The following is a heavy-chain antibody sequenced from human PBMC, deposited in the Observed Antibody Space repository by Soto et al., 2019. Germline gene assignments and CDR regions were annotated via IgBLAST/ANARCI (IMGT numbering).Heavy chain of an antibody. Sequence: PSETLCLTCTVSGGSISSYYWSWIRQPPGKGLEWIGYIYYSGSTNYNPSLKSRVTISVDTSKNQFSLKLSSVTAADTAVYYCGRGVGTWGWFDPWGQGTLVTVSS. CDR2: IYYSGST. CDR3: GRGVGTWGWFDP. V-gene: IGHV4-59*01. CDR1: GGSISSYY. J-gene: IGHJ5*02. D-gene: IGHD3-16*01.